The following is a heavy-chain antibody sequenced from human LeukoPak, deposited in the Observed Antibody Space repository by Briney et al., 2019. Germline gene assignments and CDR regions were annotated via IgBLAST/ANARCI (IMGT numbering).Heavy chain of an antibody. CDR1: GYTFTSYD. CDR2: MNPNSGNT. D-gene: IGHD6-13*01. V-gene: IGHV1-8*01. J-gene: IGHJ4*02. Sequence: ASVKVSCKASGYTFTSYDINWVRQATGQGLEWMGWMNPNSGNTGYAQKFQGRVTMTRNTSISTAYMELSSLRSEDTAVYYCARDQAGIAAADYWGQGTLVTVSS. CDR3: ARDQAGIAAADY.